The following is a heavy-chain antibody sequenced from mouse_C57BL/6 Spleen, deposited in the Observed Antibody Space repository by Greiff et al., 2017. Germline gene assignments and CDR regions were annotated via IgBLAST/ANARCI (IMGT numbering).Heavy chain of an antibody. J-gene: IGHJ4*01. Sequence: EVQWVESGGGLVQPGGSLKLSCAASGFTFSDYYMYWVRQTPEKRLEWVAYISNGGGSTYYPDTVKGRFTISRDNAKNTLYLQMSRLKSEDTAMYYCARHDAGYAMDYWGQGTSVTVSS. CDR3: ARHDAGYAMDY. V-gene: IGHV5-12*01. CDR2: ISNGGGST. CDR1: GFTFSDYY.